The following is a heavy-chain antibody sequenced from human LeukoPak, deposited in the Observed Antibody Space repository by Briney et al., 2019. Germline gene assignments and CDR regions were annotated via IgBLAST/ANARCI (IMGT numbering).Heavy chain of an antibody. CDR2: IIPIFGTA. J-gene: IGHJ3*02. CDR3: ARSNWNRAVGAFDI. CDR1: GGTFSSYA. D-gene: IGHD1-20*01. Sequence: ASVKVSCKASGGTFSSYAISWVRQAPGQGLEWMGGIIPIFGTANYAQKFQGRVTITTDESTSTAYMELSSLRPEDTAVYYCARSNWNRAVGAFDIWGQGTMVTVSS. V-gene: IGHV1-69*05.